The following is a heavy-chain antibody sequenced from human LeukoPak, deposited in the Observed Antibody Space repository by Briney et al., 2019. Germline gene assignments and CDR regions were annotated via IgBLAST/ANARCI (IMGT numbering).Heavy chain of an antibody. CDR1: GYTFTSYG. D-gene: IGHD1-1*01. CDR3: ARGELERGYYYYYMDV. Sequence: ASVKVSCKASGYTFTSYGISWVRQAPGQGLEWMGWINPNSGGTNDAQKFQGRVTMTTDTSISTAYMELSRLRSDDTAVYYCARGELERGYYYYYMDVWGKGTTVTVSS. V-gene: IGHV1-2*02. J-gene: IGHJ6*03. CDR2: INPNSGGT.